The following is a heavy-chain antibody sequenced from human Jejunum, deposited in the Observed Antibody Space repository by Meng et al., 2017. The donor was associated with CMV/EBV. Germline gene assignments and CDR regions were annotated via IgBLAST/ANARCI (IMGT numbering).Heavy chain of an antibody. CDR1: YG. D-gene: IGHD2-2*01. Sequence: YGMHWVRQTPGKGLEWVAFIRYDGSSNYYEDSVKGRFTISRDNSENTLYLQMNSLRAEDTAIYYCAKSPRYCSSTTCYEGGYFDYWGQGTLGTVSS. J-gene: IGHJ4*02. V-gene: IGHV3-30*02. CDR3: AKSPRYCSSTTCYEGGYFDY. CDR2: IRYDGSSN.